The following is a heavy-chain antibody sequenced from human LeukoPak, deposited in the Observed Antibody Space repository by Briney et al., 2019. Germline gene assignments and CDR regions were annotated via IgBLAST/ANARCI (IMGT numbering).Heavy chain of an antibody. J-gene: IGHJ5*02. Sequence: SETLSLTCAVYGGFFSGYYWSWIRQPPGKGLEWIGEINHSGSTNYNPSLKSRVTISVDTSKNQFSLKLSSVTAADTAVYYCARGRSIAAALYWFDPWGQGTLVTVSS. D-gene: IGHD6-13*01. CDR3: ARGRSIAAALYWFDP. V-gene: IGHV4-34*01. CDR2: INHSGST. CDR1: GGFFSGYY.